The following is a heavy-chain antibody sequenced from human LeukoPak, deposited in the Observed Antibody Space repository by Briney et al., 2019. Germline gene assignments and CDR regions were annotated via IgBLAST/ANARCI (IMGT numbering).Heavy chain of an antibody. CDR2: INHSGST. Sequence: SETLSLTCAVYGGSFSGYYWSWIRQPPGKGLEWIGEINHSGSTNYNPSLKSRVTISVDTSKNQFSLKLSSVTAADTAVYYCARFFFMVRGVIQPFDYWGQGTLVTVSS. D-gene: IGHD3-10*01. V-gene: IGHV4-34*01. CDR3: ARFFFMVRGVIQPFDY. J-gene: IGHJ4*02. CDR1: GGSFSGYY.